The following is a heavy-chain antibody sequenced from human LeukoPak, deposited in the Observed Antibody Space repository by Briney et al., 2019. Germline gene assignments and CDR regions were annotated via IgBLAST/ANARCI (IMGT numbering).Heavy chain of an antibody. CDR3: VRAGGNDNWFDS. J-gene: IGHJ5*01. V-gene: IGHV3-49*04. D-gene: IGHD4-23*01. CDR2: IRRKDHDDTP. Sequence: PWGSLRLSCTASGCTFGDYGVNWVRRAPGKGREWVGLIRRKDHDDTPRYAASVQARLSISRDDSKSAAYLQMNSLKTADTGVYYCVRAGGNDNWFDSWGQGTPVTVSS. CDR1: GCTFGDYG.